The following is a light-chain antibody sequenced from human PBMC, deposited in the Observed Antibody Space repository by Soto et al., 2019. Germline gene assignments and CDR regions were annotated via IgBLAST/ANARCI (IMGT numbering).Light chain of an antibody. J-gene: IGKJ2*01. CDR2: GAS. Sequence: EVVLTQSPGTLSLSPGERATLSCRASQSIVSSPLAWYQQKPGQAPRLVIYGASTRATGIPERFSGSTSGTDFTLSISRLEPEDFAVFYCQHYGSGGYTFGQGTKLEIK. V-gene: IGKV3-20*01. CDR1: QSIVSSP. CDR3: QHYGSGGYT.